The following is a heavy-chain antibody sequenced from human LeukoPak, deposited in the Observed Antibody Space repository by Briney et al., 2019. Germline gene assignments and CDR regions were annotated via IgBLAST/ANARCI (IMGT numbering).Heavy chain of an antibody. CDR1: GYSISSGYY. J-gene: IGHJ2*01. V-gene: IGHV4-38-2*02. CDR3: ARDRVLLWFGDGWYFDL. Sequence: SETLSLTCTVSGYSISSGYYWGWIRQPPGKGLEWIGSIYHSGSTYYNPSLKSRVTISVDTSKNQFSLKLSSVTAADTAVYYCARDRVLLWFGDGWYFDLWGRGTLVTVSS. D-gene: IGHD3-10*01. CDR2: IYHSGST.